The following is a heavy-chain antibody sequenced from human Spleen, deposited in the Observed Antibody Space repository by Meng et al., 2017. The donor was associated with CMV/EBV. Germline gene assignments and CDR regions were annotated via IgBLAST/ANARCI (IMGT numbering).Heavy chain of an antibody. J-gene: IGHJ6*02. CDR2: ISWDGGST. V-gene: IGHV3-43D*03. D-gene: IGHD6-6*01. CDR3: AKDIGVRSSSSSGWDYYYGMDV. Sequence: GESLKISCAASGFTFDDYAMHWARQAPGKGLEWVSLISWDGGSTYYADSVKGRFTISRDNSKNSLYLQMNSLRAEDTALYYCAKDIGVRSSSSSGWDYYYGMDVWGQGTTVTVSS. CDR1: GFTFDDYA.